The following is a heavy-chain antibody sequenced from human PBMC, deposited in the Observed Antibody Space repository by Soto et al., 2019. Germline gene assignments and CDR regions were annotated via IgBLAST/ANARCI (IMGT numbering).Heavy chain of an antibody. J-gene: IGHJ4*02. Sequence: RLSCAGPGFTFSSYGIHWVRQAPGKGLEWVALISYDGGNEKYTESVKDRFTISRDDSHNVAYLQMSSLRTEDTAMYYCAKDRYSGTYPTDFDYWGQGSLVTVSS. D-gene: IGHD1-26*01. V-gene: IGHV3-30*18. CDR2: ISYDGGNE. CDR1: GFTFSSYG. CDR3: AKDRYSGTYPTDFDY.